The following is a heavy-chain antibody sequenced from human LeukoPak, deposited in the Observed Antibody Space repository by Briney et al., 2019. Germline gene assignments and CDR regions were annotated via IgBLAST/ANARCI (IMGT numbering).Heavy chain of an antibody. CDR2: IYYSGST. J-gene: IGHJ4*02. Sequence: SETLSLTCTVSDGSISSSSYYWGWIRQPPGKGLEWIGSIYYSGSTYYNPSLKSRVTISVDSSKNQFSLKLSSVTAADTAVYYCAMRGVVTDLYYFDYWGQGTLVTVSS. D-gene: IGHD3-3*01. V-gene: IGHV4-39*01. CDR3: AMRGVVTDLYYFDY. CDR1: DGSISSSSYY.